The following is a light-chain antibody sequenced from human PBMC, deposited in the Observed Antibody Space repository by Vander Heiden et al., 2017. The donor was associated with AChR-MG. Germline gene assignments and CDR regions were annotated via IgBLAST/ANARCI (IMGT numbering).Light chain of an antibody. J-gene: IGLJ2*01. CDR1: TSDVGGYNY. V-gene: IGLV2-14*03. CDR3: SSYRSSNTLRL. CDR2: DVN. Sequence: QSALIPPASASLSPGQSITISCTGTTSDVGGYNYVSWYQQHPGKAPKLIIFDVNRRPSDISNRFSGSKSGNTAFLTISGLRAEDEARFYCSSYRSSNTLRLFGGGTTLAVL.